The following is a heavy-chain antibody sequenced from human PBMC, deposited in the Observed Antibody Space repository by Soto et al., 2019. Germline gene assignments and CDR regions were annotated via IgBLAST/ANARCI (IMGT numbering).Heavy chain of an antibody. Sequence: SETLSLTCTVSGDSITRNTYFWGWIRQPPGKGLEWIGSIYYSGSTYYNPSLKSRATISIDTSKNQFSLNLRSMTAADKAVYFCERHSIWLLLSDYWGQGTLVTVSS. CDR1: GDSITRNTYF. J-gene: IGHJ4*02. D-gene: IGHD3-22*01. CDR2: IYYSGST. CDR3: ERHSIWLLLSDY. V-gene: IGHV4-39*01.